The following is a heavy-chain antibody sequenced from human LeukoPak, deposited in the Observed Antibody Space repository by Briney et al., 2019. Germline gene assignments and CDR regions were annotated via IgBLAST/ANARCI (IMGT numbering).Heavy chain of an antibody. CDR1: GGSFSGYY. CDR3: ARVGGLSYCSGGGCRKYFQH. Sequence: SETLSLTCAVYGGSFSGYYWSWIRQPPGKGLEWIGEIKHSGSTNYNPSLKSRVTISVDTSKNQFSLKLSSVTAADTAVYYCARVGGLSYCSGGGCRKYFQHWGQGTLVTVSS. CDR2: IKHSGST. V-gene: IGHV4-34*01. J-gene: IGHJ1*01. D-gene: IGHD2-15*01.